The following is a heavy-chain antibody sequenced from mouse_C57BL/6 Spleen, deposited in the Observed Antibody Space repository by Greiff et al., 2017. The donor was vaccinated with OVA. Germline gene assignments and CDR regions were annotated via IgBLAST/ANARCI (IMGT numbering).Heavy chain of an antibody. CDR3: ARLPYFDY. CDR1: GFTFSSYA. Sequence: EVKLVESGGGLVKPGGSLKLSCAASGFTFSSYAMSWVRQTPEKRLEWVATISDGGSYTYYPDNVKVRFTISRDNAKNNLYLQMSHLKSEDTAMYYCARLPYFDYWGQGTTLTVSS. CDR2: ISDGGSYT. V-gene: IGHV5-4*03. J-gene: IGHJ2*01.